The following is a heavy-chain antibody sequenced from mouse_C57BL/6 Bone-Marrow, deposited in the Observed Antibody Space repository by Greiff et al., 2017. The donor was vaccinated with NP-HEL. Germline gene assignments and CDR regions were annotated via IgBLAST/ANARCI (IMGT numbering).Heavy chain of an antibody. CDR2: IYPRSGNT. J-gene: IGHJ2*01. Sequence: QVQLQQSGAELARPGASVKLSCKASGYTFTSYVISWVKQRTGQGLEWIGEIYPRSGNTYYNEKFKGKATLTADKSSSTAYMELRSLTSEDSAVYFCAREGTTVVAGDYWGQGTTLTVSS. CDR3: AREGTTVVAGDY. V-gene: IGHV1-81*01. D-gene: IGHD1-1*01. CDR1: GYTFTSYV.